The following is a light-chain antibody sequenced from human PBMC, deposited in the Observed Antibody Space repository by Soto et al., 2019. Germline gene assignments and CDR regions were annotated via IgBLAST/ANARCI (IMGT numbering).Light chain of an antibody. CDR2: DAS. Sequence: EIVLTQSPATLPLSPGERSTLSCSASQSVSSCLAWYQPKPGQAPRLLIYDASKRATGIPARFSGSGSGTDFTLTVSNLEAEDFAFYYCQQCSNWPVTFGGGTKVDIK. CDR1: QSVSSC. J-gene: IGKJ4*01. CDR3: QQCSNWPVT. V-gene: IGKV3-11*01.